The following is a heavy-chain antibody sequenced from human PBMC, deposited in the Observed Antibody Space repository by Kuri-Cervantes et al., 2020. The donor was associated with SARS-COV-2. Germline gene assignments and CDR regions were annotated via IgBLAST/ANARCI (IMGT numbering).Heavy chain of an antibody. CDR1: GFTFSSYS. CDR3: ARDRSSSWYYFDY. D-gene: IGHD6-13*01. Sequence: GESLKISCAASGFTFSSYSMNWVRQAPGKGLEWVSYISSSSSTIYYADSVKGLFTISRDNAKNSMYLQMNSLRAEDTAVYYCARDRSSSWYYFDYWGQGTLVTVSS. J-gene: IGHJ4*02. CDR2: ISSSSSTI. V-gene: IGHV3-48*01.